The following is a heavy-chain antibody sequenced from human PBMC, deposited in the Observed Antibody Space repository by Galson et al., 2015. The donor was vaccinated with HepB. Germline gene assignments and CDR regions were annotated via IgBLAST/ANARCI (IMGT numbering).Heavy chain of an antibody. CDR2: IWYDGSNK. J-gene: IGHJ3*02. CDR1: GFTFSSYG. Sequence: SLRLSCAASGFTFSSYGMHWVRQAPGKGLEWVAVIWYDGSNKYYADSVKGRFTISRDNSKNTLYLQMNSLRAEDTAVYYCARDNDILTYGDAFDIWGQGTMVTVSS. V-gene: IGHV3-33*08. CDR3: ARDNDILTYGDAFDI. D-gene: IGHD3-9*01.